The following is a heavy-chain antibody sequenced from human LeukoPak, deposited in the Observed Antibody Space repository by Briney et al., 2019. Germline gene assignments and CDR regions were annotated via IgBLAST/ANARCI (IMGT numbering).Heavy chain of an antibody. D-gene: IGHD3-16*01. CDR3: ARGRSPLRLGGGNWFDP. V-gene: IGHV7-4-1*02. J-gene: IGHJ5*02. CDR2: INTNTGNP. Sequence: GASVKVSCKASGYTFTSYAMNWVRQAPGQGLEWMGWINTNTGNPTYAQGFTGRFVFSLDTSVSTAYLQISSLKAEDTAVYYCARGRSPLRLGGGNWFDPWGQGTLVTVSS. CDR1: GYTFTSYA.